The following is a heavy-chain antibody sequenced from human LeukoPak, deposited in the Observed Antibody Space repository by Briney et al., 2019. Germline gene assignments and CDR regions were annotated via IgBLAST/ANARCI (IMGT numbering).Heavy chain of an antibody. D-gene: IGHD2-15*01. CDR1: GFTFSSYW. J-gene: IGHJ5*02. CDR3: ARDCPGYCSGGSPLVGWFDP. V-gene: IGHV3-7*01. CDR2: IKQDGSEK. Sequence: GGSLRLSCAASGFTFSSYWMSWVRQAPGKGLEWVANIKQDGSEKYYVDSVKGRFTISRDNAKNSLYLQMNSLRAGDTAVYYCARDCPGYCSGGSPLVGWFDPWGRGTLVTVSS.